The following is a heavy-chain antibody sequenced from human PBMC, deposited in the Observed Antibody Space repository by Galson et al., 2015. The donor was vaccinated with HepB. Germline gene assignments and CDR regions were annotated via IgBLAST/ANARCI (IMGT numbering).Heavy chain of an antibody. J-gene: IGHJ6*02. CDR1: GFIFSSYA. CDR3: AEDPSEFVGNYYYYGMDV. V-gene: IGHV3-23*01. D-gene: IGHD3-10*01. Sequence: SLRLSCAVSGFIFSSYAMSWVRQAPGKGLEWVSAISGSGGSTYYADSVKGRFTISRDNSKNTLYLQMNSLRAEDTAVYYCAEDPSEFVGNYYYYGMDVWGQGTTVTVSS. CDR2: ISGSGGST.